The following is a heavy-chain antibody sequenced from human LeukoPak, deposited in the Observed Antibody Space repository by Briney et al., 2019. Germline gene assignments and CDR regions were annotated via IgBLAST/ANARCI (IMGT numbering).Heavy chain of an antibody. D-gene: IGHD1-26*01. CDR1: GGSISSYY. V-gene: IGHV4-59*01. Sequence: SETLSLTCTVSGGSISSYYWSWIRQPPGKGLEWIGCIYYSGSTNYNPSLKSRVTVSVDTSKDQFSLKLSYLTAADTAVYYCARTFLGDWYFDLWGRGTLVTVSS. CDR3: ARTFLGDWYFDL. J-gene: IGHJ2*01. CDR2: IYYSGST.